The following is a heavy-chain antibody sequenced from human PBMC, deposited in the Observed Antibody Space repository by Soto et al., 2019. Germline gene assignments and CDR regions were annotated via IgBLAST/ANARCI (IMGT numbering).Heavy chain of an antibody. CDR3: ASLKVSSAWDL. V-gene: IGHV3-7*03. J-gene: IGHJ4*02. CDR2: IKEDGSER. CDR1: GITFSNYL. Sequence: PXGSLIVTCAASGITFSNYLMSLVLQAPGKGLEWVARIKEDGSERYYVPSVRGRFTISRDNAKNSLSLQMNSLRADDTAVYYCASLKVSSAWDLWGQRTLVTVSS. D-gene: IGHD6-19*01.